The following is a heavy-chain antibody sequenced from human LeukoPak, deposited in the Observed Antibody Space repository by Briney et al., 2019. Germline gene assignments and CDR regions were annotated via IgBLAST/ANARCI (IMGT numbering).Heavy chain of an antibody. D-gene: IGHD2-2*01. CDR1: GFTFSDYY. Sequence: GGSLRLSCAASGFTFSDYYMSWIRQAPGKGLEWVSYISSSGSTIYYADSVKGRFTISRDNAKNSLYLQMNSLRAEDTAVYYCVKMTRVVPAASRFDYWGQGTLVTVSS. J-gene: IGHJ4*02. CDR2: ISSSGSTI. CDR3: VKMTRVVPAASRFDY. V-gene: IGHV3-11*01.